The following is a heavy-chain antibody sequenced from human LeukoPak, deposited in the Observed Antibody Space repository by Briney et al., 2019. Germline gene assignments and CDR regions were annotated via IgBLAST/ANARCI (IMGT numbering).Heavy chain of an antibody. CDR2: IYTSGST. D-gene: IGHD3-16*01. Sequence: SETLSLTCTVSDYSISSGYGYYWGWIRQPAGKGLEWIGRIYTSGSTNYNPSLKSRVTISVDTSKNQFSLKLSSVTAADTAVYYCARDLKGVYFDYWGQGILVTVSS. J-gene: IGHJ4*02. CDR3: ARDLKGVYFDY. V-gene: IGHV4-61*02. CDR1: DYSISSGYGYY.